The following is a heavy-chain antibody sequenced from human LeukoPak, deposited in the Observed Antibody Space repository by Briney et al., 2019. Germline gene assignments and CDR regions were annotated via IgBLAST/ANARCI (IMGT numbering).Heavy chain of an antibody. J-gene: IGHJ4*02. CDR3: ARGSYGDYVRYFDY. Sequence: GSLRLSCAASGFIVNRNFMGWVRQAPGKGLEWVSVIYTGGRTYYADSVKDRFTISRDNSKNTLYLQMNSLRDEDTAVYYCARGSYGDYVRYFDYWGQGILVTVSS. CDR2: IYTGGRT. D-gene: IGHD4-17*01. CDR1: GFIVNRNF. V-gene: IGHV3-53*01.